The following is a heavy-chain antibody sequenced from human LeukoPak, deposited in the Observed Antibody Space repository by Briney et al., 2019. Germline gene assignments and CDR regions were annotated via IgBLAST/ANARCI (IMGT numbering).Heavy chain of an antibody. CDR1: GGSISSYY. J-gene: IGHJ6*02. V-gene: IGHV4-59*01. Sequence: PSETLSLTCTVSGGSISSYYWSWIRQPPGKGLEWIGYIYYSGSTNYNPSLKSRVTISVDTSKNQFSLKLSSVTAADTAVYYSARYYYYYYGMDVWGQGTTVTVSS. CDR2: IYYSGST. CDR3: ARYYYYYYGMDV.